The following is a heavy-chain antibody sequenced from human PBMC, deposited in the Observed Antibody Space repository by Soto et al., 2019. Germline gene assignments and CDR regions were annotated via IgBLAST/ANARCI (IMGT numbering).Heavy chain of an antibody. Sequence: QITLNESGPALVKPTQTLTLTCTFSGFSLNTRDVGVGWIRQPPGKALEWLGDVYWDDDKTYSPALKSRLTITKDTPKNQVVLRMTKMDPVDTATYYCAHCRGGVASFWGQGTLVTVSS. J-gene: IGHJ4*02. CDR1: GFSLNTRDVG. CDR3: AHCRGGVASF. CDR2: VYWDDDK. D-gene: IGHD2-2*01. V-gene: IGHV2-5*02.